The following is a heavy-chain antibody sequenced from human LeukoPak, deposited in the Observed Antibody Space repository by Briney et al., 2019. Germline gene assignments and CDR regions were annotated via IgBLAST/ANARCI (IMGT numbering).Heavy chain of an antibody. Sequence: PGGSLRLSCAASGFTVSSNYMSWVRQAPGKGLEWVSVIYSGGSTYYADSVKGRFTISRDNSKNTRYLQMNSLRAEDTAVYYCASRGRITMVRGVLTTPDAFDIWGQGTMVTVSS. CDR2: IYSGGST. J-gene: IGHJ3*02. V-gene: IGHV3-53*01. D-gene: IGHD3-10*01. CDR1: GFTVSSNY. CDR3: ASRGRITMVRGVLTTPDAFDI.